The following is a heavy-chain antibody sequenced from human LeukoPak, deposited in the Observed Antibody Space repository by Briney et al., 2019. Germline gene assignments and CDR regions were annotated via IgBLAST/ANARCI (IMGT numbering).Heavy chain of an antibody. CDR1: GFIVSNNY. CDR3: ASLKGLFDYFVY. Sequence: PGGSQRLSCVASGFIVSNNYMSWVRQAPGKGLEWVSVLYNAGSTYYAESVKGRFTISRDNSKNTLYLQMYSLRAEDTAVYYCASLKGLFDYFVYWGQGILVTVYS. J-gene: IGHJ4*02. V-gene: IGHV3-53*01. CDR2: LYNAGST. D-gene: IGHD2-21*01.